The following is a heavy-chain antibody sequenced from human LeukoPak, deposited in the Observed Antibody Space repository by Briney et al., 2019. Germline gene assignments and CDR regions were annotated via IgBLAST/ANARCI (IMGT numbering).Heavy chain of an antibody. Sequence: PGGSLRLSCVASGFTFSSYWMHWVRQPPGKGLLWVSRLSGDGSTTKYADSLKGRFTISRDNAKNTLYLQMNSLRAEDTAVYFCARASTMVLNLLDNWGQGTLVTVSS. CDR1: GFTFSSYW. V-gene: IGHV3-74*03. CDR2: LSGDGSTT. J-gene: IGHJ4*02. D-gene: IGHD4/OR15-4a*01. CDR3: ARASTMVLNLLDN.